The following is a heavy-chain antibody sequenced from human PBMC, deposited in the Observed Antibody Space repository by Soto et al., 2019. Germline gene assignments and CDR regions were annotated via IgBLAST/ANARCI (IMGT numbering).Heavy chain of an antibody. CDR2: INHSGST. CDR3: ARGLRMEGQRMFDP. Sequence: QVRLQQWGAGLLKPSETLSLTCAVYGGSFSGYYWSWIRQPPGKGLEWIWEINHSGSTNYNPSLKMRVTLSVDTSKNQFSLKLSSVTAADTAVYYCARGLRMEGQRMFDPWGQGTLVTVSS. V-gene: IGHV4-34*01. J-gene: IGHJ5*02. D-gene: IGHD1-1*01. CDR1: GGSFSGYY.